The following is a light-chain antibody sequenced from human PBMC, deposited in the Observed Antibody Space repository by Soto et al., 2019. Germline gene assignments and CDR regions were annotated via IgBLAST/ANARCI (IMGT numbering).Light chain of an antibody. CDR2: STD. V-gene: IGLV7-43*01. J-gene: IGLJ2*01. CDR3: RLYYGGAVV. CDR1: TGTVTSGHY. Sequence: QAVVTQEPSLTVSPGGTVTLTCASSTGTVTSGHYPNWLQQKPGQAPRALIYSTDTRHSWTPARFSGSLLGGKAALTLSGVQPEDEADYYCRLYYGGAVVFGGGTKLTVL.